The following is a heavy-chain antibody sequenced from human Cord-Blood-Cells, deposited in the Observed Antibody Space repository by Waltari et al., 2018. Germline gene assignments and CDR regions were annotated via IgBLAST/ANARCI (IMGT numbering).Heavy chain of an antibody. V-gene: IGHV1-69*04. Sequence: QVQLVQSGAEVKKPGSSVMVSCQASGGTFSRYAISWVRQDHGHGLEWMGGIIPILGIANYAQKFQGRVTITADESTSTAYMELSSLRSEDTAVYYCARGSVVGYDYVWGSYYFDYWGQGTLVTVSS. J-gene: IGHJ4*02. CDR1: GGTFSRYA. CDR2: IIPILGIA. D-gene: IGHD3-16*01. CDR3: ARGSVVGYDYVWGSYYFDY.